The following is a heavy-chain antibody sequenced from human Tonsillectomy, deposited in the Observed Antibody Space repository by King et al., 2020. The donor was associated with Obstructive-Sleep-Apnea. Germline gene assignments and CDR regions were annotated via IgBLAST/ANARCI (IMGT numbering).Heavy chain of an antibody. CDR2: IIPILGTA. CDR3: ARGEGRYGSGGSCYGCRIDR. CDR1: GGTFSNYA. D-gene: IGHD2-15*01. V-gene: IGHV1-69*01. Sequence: VQLVQSGAEVKQPGSSVKVSCKASGGTFSNYAISWVRQAPGQGLEWMGGIIPILGTANYAQKFQGRVTITADESTSTAYMELSSLRSEDTALYYCARGEGRYGSGGSCYGCRIDRWSQGILVTVSS. J-gene: IGHJ5*02.